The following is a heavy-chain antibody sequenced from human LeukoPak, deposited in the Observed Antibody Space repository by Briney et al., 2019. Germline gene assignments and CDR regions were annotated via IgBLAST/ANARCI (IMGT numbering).Heavy chain of an antibody. CDR1: GFTFTDYY. CDR2: ISSSGSTI. CDR3: AKNSCDGIGY. J-gene: IGHJ4*02. V-gene: IGHV3-11*04. Sequence: GGSLRLSCAASGFTFTDYYMSWVRQAPGKGLEWVSYISSSGSTIYYADSVKGRVTISRDTSKNTLYLQMNSLTAEDTAVYYCAKNSCDGIGYWGQGTLVIVSS. D-gene: IGHD4-23*01.